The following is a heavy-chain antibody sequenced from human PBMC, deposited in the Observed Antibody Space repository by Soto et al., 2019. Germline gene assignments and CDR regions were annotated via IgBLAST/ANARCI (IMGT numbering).Heavy chain of an antibody. J-gene: IGHJ3*02. V-gene: IGHV3-30-3*01. Sequence: QVQLVESGGGVVQPGRSLRPSCAASGFTFSRYAMHWVRQAPGKGLEWVAFISYDGSNKYYADSVKGRFTISRDNSKNTLYLQMNSLRAEDTAVYYCARIDPTHEAFDIWGQGTMVTVSS. CDR3: ARIDPTHEAFDI. CDR1: GFTFSRYA. D-gene: IGHD3-9*01. CDR2: ISYDGSNK.